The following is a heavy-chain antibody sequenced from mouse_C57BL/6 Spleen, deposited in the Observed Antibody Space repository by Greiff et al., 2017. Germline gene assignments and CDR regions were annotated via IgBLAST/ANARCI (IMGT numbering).Heavy chain of an antibody. CDR2: ISSGGSYT. CDR3: ARRYYYDYGGAYFDY. J-gene: IGHJ2*01. V-gene: IGHV5-6*02. Sequence: EVKLVESGGDLVKPGGSLKLSCAASGFTFSSYGMSWVSQTPDKRLEWVATISSGGSYTYYPDSVKGRFTISRDKATNTLYLQMSSLKSEDTAMYYCARRYYYDYGGAYFDYWGQGTTLTVSS. CDR1: GFTFSSYG. D-gene: IGHD2-4*01.